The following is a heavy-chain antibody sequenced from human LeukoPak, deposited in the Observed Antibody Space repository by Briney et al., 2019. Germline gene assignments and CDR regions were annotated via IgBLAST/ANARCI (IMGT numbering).Heavy chain of an antibody. D-gene: IGHD2-15*01. Sequence: GASVKVSCKASGGTFSSYAISWVRQAPGQGLEWMGGIIPIFGTANYAQKFQGRVTITADESTSTAYMELSSLRSEDTAVYYCARAPGYCSGASCYYFDYWGQGTLVTVSS. CDR1: GGTFSSYA. CDR2: IIPIFGTA. J-gene: IGHJ4*02. CDR3: ARAPGYCSGASCYYFDY. V-gene: IGHV1-69*13.